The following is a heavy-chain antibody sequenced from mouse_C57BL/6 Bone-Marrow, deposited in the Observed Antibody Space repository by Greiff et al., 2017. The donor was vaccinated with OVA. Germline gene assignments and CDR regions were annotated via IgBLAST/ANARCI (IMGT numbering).Heavy chain of an antibody. CDR3: ARDFLYYFAY. Sequence: EVMLVESGGGLVKPGGSLKLSCAASGFTFSDYGMPWVRQAPEKGLEWVAYISSGSSTIYYADTVKGRFTISRDNAQNTLFLQMTSLRSADTDMYYCARDFLYYFAYWGQGTTLTVSA. CDR1: GFTFSDYG. CDR2: ISSGSSTI. V-gene: IGHV5-17*01. J-gene: IGHJ2*01.